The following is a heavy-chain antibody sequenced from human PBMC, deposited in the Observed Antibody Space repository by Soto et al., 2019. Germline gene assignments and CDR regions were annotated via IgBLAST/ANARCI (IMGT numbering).Heavy chain of an antibody. V-gene: IGHV2-26*01. Sequence: QVTLKESGPVLVKPTETLTLTCTVSGFSLSNTRMGVSWIRQPPGKALEWLAHIFSNGEKSYSSSLKSRLTISKHTSKSQVVLTMTNMDPVDTATYYCARRILKFYFDYWGQGTPVTVSS. CDR3: ARRILKFYFDY. D-gene: IGHD2-15*01. J-gene: IGHJ4*02. CDR1: GFSLSNTRMG. CDR2: IFSNGEK.